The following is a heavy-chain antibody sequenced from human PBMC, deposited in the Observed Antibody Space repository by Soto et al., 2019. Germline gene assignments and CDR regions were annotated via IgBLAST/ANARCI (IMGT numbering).Heavy chain of an antibody. CDR1: GFTFSTYS. J-gene: IGHJ4*02. Sequence: PGGSLRLSCAASGFTFSTYSMNWVRQAPGKGLERVSYIGSSSSTILYADSVKGQYTNSRDNAKNSLYLQMNSLRAEDTAVFYCATGGYGSGSYYNYWGQGTLVTVSS. CDR3: ATGGYGSGSYYNY. CDR2: IGSSSSTI. D-gene: IGHD3-10*01. V-gene: IGHV3-48*01.